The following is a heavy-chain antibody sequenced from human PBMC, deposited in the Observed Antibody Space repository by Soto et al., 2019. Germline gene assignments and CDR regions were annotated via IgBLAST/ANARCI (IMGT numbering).Heavy chain of an antibody. V-gene: IGHV3-23*01. CDR1: GFTFSSYA. CDR3: AKDPILTGYSLYYFDY. D-gene: IGHD3-9*01. CDR2: ISGSGGST. Sequence: GGSLRLSCAASGFTFSSYAMSWVRQAPGKGLEWVSAISGSGGSTYYADSVKGRFTISRDNSKNTLYLQMNSLSAEDTAVYYCAKDPILTGYSLYYFDYWGQGTLVTVS. J-gene: IGHJ4*02.